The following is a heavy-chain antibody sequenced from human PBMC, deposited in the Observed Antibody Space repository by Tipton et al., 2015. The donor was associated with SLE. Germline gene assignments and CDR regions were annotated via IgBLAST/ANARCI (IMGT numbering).Heavy chain of an antibody. CDR1: GGSFSGYY. Sequence: TLSLTCAVYGGSFSGYYWSWIRQPPGKGLEWIGEINHSGSTNYNPSLKSRVTISVDTSKNQFSLKLSSVTAADTAVYYCARGSSLVVPREFAATWYFDLWGRDTLVTVSS. V-gene: IGHV4-34*01. CDR3: ARGSSLVVPREFAATWYFDL. D-gene: IGHD2-2*01. J-gene: IGHJ2*01. CDR2: INHSGST.